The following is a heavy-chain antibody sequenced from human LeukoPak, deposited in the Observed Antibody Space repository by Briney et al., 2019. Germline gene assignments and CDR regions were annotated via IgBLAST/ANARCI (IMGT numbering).Heavy chain of an antibody. D-gene: IGHD5-12*01. CDR2: ISSSSSYI. CDR3: ARDLSARYSGYDWEFDY. V-gene: IGHV3-21*01. CDR1: GFTFSSYS. J-gene: IGHJ4*02. Sequence: GGSLRLSCAASGFTFSSYSMNWVRQAPGKGLEWVSSISSSSSYIYYADSVKGRFTISRDNAKNSLYLQMNSLRAEDTAVYYCARDLSARYSGYDWEFDYWGQGTPVTVSS.